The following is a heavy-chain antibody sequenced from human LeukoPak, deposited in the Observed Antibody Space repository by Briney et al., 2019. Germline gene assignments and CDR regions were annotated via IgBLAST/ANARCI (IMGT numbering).Heavy chain of an antibody. CDR3: ARDRSVYTERYYGMDV. D-gene: IGHD5-18*01. CDR1: GFTVSSNY. CDR2: IYSGGST. J-gene: IGHJ6*02. Sequence: GGSLRLSCAASGFTVSSNYMSWVRQAPGKGLEWVSVIYSGGSTYYADSVKGRFTISRDNSRNTLYLQMNSLRAEDTAVYYCARDRSVYTERYYGMDVWGQGTTVTVSS. V-gene: IGHV3-53*01.